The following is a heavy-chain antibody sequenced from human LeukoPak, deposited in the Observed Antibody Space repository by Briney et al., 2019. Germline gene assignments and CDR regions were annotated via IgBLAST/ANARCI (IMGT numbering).Heavy chain of an antibody. D-gene: IGHD4-17*01. CDR3: ARTVLSNYFDY. J-gene: IGHJ4*02. CDR1: GGTFSSYA. CDR2: MNPSGGST. V-gene: IGHV1-46*01. Sequence: ASVKVSCKASGGTFSSYAISWVRQAPGQGLEWMGIMNPSGGSTNYAQKFQGRVTMSRDTSTSTAYMELSSLRSEDTAVYYCARTVLSNYFDYWGQGTLVTVSS.